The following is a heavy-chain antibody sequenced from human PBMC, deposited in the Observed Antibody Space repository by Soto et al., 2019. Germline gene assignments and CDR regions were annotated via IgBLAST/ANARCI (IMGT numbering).Heavy chain of an antibody. CDR3: AKITDGWFSAFEI. V-gene: IGHV3-23*01. D-gene: IGHD6-19*01. CDR2: ISGSGTTA. Sequence: EVQLLESGGGLVQPGGSLRLSCAASGFVFSSYAMSWVRQAPGKGLEWVSAISGSGTTAYYADSVKGRFIFSRDNPKNTMYLQMNSLRAEDTAVYFCAKITDGWFSAFEIWGQGTVVTVSS. CDR1: GFVFSSYA. J-gene: IGHJ3*02.